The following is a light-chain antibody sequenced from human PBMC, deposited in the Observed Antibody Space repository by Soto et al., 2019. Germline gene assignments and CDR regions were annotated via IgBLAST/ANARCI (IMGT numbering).Light chain of an antibody. V-gene: IGLV1-51*02. Sequence: QSVLTQPPSVSAAPGQKVTISCSGSSSNIGNNYVSWYQQLPGTAPKLLIYENNKRPSGIPDRFSGSKSGTSATLGITGLQTGDEADYYCGTWDNSLSAGAVFGGDTQLTVL. CDR1: SSNIGNNY. CDR2: ENN. CDR3: GTWDNSLSAGAV. J-gene: IGLJ7*01.